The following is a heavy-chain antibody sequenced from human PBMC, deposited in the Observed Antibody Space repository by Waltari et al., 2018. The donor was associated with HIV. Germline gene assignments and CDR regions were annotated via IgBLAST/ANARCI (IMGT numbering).Heavy chain of an antibody. CDR1: GFTFGDYA. V-gene: IGHV3-49*03. J-gene: IGHJ4*02. CDR2: SRSKAYGGTT. Sequence: EVQLVESGGGLVQPGRSLRLSCTASGFTFGDYAMSWFRQAPGKGLEWVGFSRSKAYGGTTEYAASVKGRFTISRDDSKSIAYLQMNSLKTEDTAVYYCTRKVGATPGYWGQGTLVTVSS. D-gene: IGHD1-26*01. CDR3: TRKVGATPGY.